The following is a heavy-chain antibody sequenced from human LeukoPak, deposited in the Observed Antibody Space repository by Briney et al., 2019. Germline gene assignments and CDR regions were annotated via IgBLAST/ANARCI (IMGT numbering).Heavy chain of an antibody. J-gene: IGHJ6*04. Sequence: PGGTLRLSCAASGFTFSSYGMSWVRQAPGKGLEWVSYISSIGSTIYYADSVKGRFTISRDNAKNSLYLQMNSLRAEDTAVYYCAELGITMIGGVWGKGTTVTISS. CDR1: GFTFSSYG. CDR3: AELGITMIGGV. D-gene: IGHD3-10*02. V-gene: IGHV3-48*04. CDR2: ISSIGSTI.